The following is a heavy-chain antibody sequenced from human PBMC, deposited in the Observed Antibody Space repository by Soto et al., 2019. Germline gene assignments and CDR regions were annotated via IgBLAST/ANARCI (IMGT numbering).Heavy chain of an antibody. J-gene: IGHJ5*02. Sequence: GGSLRLSCAASGFTVSSNYMSWVRQAPGKGLEWVSVIYSGGSTYYADSVKGRFPISRHNSKNTLYLQMNSLRAEDTAVYYCARGAFCSGGSCYVGWFDPWGQGTLVTVSS. CDR1: GFTVSSNY. D-gene: IGHD2-15*01. CDR2: IYSGGST. V-gene: IGHV3-53*04. CDR3: ARGAFCSGGSCYVGWFDP.